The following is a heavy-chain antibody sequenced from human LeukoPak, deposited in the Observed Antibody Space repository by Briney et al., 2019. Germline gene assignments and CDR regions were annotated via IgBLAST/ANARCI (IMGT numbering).Heavy chain of an antibody. D-gene: IGHD6-19*01. Sequence: PGRSLRLSCAASGFTFSSYGVHWVRQAPGKGLEWVAVISYDGSNKYYADSVKGRFTISRDNSKNTLYLQMNSLRAEDTAVYYCAKDYCGYSSGCTGWFDPWGQGTLVTVSS. CDR1: GFTFSSYG. CDR2: ISYDGSNK. J-gene: IGHJ5*02. CDR3: AKDYCGYSSGCTGWFDP. V-gene: IGHV3-30*18.